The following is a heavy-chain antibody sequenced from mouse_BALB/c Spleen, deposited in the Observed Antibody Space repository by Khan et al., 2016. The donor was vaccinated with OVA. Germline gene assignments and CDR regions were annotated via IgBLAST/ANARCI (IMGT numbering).Heavy chain of an antibody. CDR1: GYKFTDYV. Sequence: VQLQESGPELVKPGASVKMSCKASGYKFTDYVISWVKQRTGQGLEWIGDIYPGSGTTYYNERFAGKATLTADKTSNTAYMQFRSLTSEDSAVYFCARSYDNDGAWFVYWGQGTLVTVSA. D-gene: IGHD2-4*01. V-gene: IGHV1-81*01. J-gene: IGHJ3*01. CDR3: ARSYDNDGAWFVY. CDR2: IYPGSGTT.